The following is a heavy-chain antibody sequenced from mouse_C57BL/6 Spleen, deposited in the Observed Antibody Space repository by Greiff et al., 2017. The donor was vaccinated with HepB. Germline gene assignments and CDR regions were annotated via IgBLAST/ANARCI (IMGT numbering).Heavy chain of an antibody. V-gene: IGHV3-6*01. CDR2: ISYDGSN. CDR1: GYSITSGYY. J-gene: IGHJ2*01. D-gene: IGHD1-1*02. Sequence: VQLKESGPGLVKPSQSLSLTCSVTGYSITSGYYWNWIRQFPGNKLEWMGYISYDGSNNYNPSLKNRISITRDTSKNQVFLKLNSVTTEDTATYYCARDPYSGFFDYWGQGTTLTVSS. CDR3: ARDPYSGFFDY.